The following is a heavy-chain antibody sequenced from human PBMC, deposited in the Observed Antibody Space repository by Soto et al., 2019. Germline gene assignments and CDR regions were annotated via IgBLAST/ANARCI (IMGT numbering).Heavy chain of an antibody. CDR1: GGSINTFY. CDR3: ARGRWIHKFDP. Sequence: SETLSLTCTVSGGSINTFYWSWVRQPAGKGLEWIGYIYYSGSTNYNPSLKSRVTISVDTSKNQFSLELSRLRSDDTAVYYCARGRWIHKFDPWGQGTLVTVSS. V-gene: IGHV4-59*01. D-gene: IGHD5-18*01. CDR2: IYYSGST. J-gene: IGHJ5*02.